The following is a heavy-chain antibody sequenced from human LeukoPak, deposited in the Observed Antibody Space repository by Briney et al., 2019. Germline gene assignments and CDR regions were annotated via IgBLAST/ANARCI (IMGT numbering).Heavy chain of an antibody. Sequence: GRSLRLSCAASGFTFDDYAMHWVRQAPGKGLEWVSGISWNSGSIGYADSVKGRFTISRDNAKNSLYLQMNSLRAEDTALYYCAKEISPSYDSNPFDIWGQGTMVTVSP. CDR1: GFTFDDYA. V-gene: IGHV3-9*01. D-gene: IGHD3-22*01. CDR2: ISWNSGSI. J-gene: IGHJ3*02. CDR3: AKEISPSYDSNPFDI.